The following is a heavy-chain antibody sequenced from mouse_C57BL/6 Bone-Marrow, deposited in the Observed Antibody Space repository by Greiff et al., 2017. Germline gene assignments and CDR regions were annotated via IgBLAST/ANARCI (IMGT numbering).Heavy chain of an antibody. D-gene: IGHD1-1*01. J-gene: IGHJ4*01. CDR2: IYPRSGNT. V-gene: IGHV1-81*01. CDR1: GYTFTSYG. Sequence: VQLQQSGAELARPGASVKLSCKASGYTFTSYGISWVKQRTGQGLEWIGEIYPRSGNTYYNEKFKGKATLTADKSSSTAYMDLRSLTSEDSAVYFCARRAYYGSSYGAMDYWGQGTSVTVSS. CDR3: ARRAYYGSSYGAMDY.